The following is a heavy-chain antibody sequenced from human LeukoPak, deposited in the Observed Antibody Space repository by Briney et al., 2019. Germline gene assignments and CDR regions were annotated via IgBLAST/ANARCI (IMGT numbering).Heavy chain of an antibody. V-gene: IGHV3-66*01. CDR3: ARARSTAAGLFDY. Sequence: GGSLRLSCAASGFTVNNNYMTWVRQAPGKGLEWVSCIYSDGSTYYADAVKGRFTISRDNSKNMLYLQMNSLRVEDTAVYYCARARSTAAGLFDYWGQGILVTVSS. CDR2: IYSDGST. D-gene: IGHD6-13*01. CDR1: GFTVNNNY. J-gene: IGHJ4*02.